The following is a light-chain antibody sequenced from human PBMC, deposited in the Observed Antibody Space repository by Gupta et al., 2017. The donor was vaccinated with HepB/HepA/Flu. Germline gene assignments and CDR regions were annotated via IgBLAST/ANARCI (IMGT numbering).Light chain of an antibody. CDR3: HTWGTGSQGV. CDR2: LDYDGSH. V-gene: IGLV4-69*01. CDR1: SGHSTYA. J-gene: IGLJ3*02. Sequence: QLVLTPSPSASASLGASVKLTCTLSSGHSTYAIAWHQLQPEKGPRFLMKLDYDGSHTKGDGIPDRFSGSSSGAERSLTISSLQDDDEADYYCHTWGTGSQGVFGGGTKLTVL.